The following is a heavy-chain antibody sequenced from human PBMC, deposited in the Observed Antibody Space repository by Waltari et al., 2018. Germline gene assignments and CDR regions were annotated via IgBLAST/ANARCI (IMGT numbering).Heavy chain of an antibody. D-gene: IGHD3-16*01. Sequence: QLQLQGSGPGLVKPSETLSLTCTVSGGSISSTSYYWGWIRQPPGKGLEWIGSFYYGGRTDDNPSLKSRITISVDTSKNQFSLKLNSVTAADTAVYYCARPCCVGGGALLSLDLWGQGTLVTVSS. CDR3: ARPCCVGGGALLSLDL. V-gene: IGHV4-39*01. CDR1: GGSISSTSYY. J-gene: IGHJ5*02. CDR2: FYYGGRT.